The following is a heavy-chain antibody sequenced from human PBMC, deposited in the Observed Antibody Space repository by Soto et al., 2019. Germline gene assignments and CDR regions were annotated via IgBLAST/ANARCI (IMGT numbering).Heavy chain of an antibody. CDR1: GYTFTSYG. CDR2: MNPNSGNT. J-gene: IGHJ4*02. Sequence: GASVKVCCKASGYTFTSYGINWVRQATGQGLEWMGWMNPNSGNTGYAQKFQGRVTMTRNTSISTAYMELSSLRSEDTAVYYCARGPRRVSKYCSGGSCYPSPPFRWGQGTLVTVSS. CDR3: ARGPRRVSKYCSGGSCYPSPPFR. V-gene: IGHV1-8*01. D-gene: IGHD2-15*01.